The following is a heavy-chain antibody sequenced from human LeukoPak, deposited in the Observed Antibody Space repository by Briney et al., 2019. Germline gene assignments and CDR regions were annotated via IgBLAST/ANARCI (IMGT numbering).Heavy chain of an antibody. Sequence: VSGPALFQLPPILTLTCTFSGFSLSTRGMCVSWIRHPPGKALEWLALLDWGDDKYYSTSLKTRLTISKDTSKNQVVLTMTNMDPVDTATYYCARIPEDYYGSGSTLGAHYYGMDVWGQGTTVTVSS. D-gene: IGHD3-10*01. CDR2: LDWGDDK. V-gene: IGHV2-70*01. CDR1: GFSLSTRGMC. CDR3: ARIPEDYYGSGSTLGAHYYGMDV. J-gene: IGHJ6*02.